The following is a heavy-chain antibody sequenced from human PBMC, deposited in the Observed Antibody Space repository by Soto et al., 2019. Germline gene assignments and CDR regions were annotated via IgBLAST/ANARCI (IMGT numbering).Heavy chain of an antibody. D-gene: IGHD2-2*01. CDR3: ARESSTWNQSCSRTTCALDQ. V-gene: IGHV1-2*02. CDR2: IFPQSGAT. Sequence: QVQLVQSGAEVKKPGASARVSCKSSGYTFSDYNVHWVRQAPGQGLEWLGWIFPQSGATKYTQRLQGRVTMTRDTSISAVYMELSGLRSDDTAAYYCARESSTWNQSCSRTTCALDQWGQGTLVIVSS. CDR1: GYTFSDYN. J-gene: IGHJ4*02.